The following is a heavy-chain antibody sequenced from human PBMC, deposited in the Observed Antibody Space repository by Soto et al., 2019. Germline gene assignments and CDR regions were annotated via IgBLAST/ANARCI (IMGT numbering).Heavy chain of an antibody. CDR1: GFTFSSYA. Sequence: PGGSLRLSCAASGFTFSSYAMSWVRQAPGKGLEWVSAISGSGAGTYYADSVKGRFTISRDNSKNTLYLQMNSLRAEDTAVYYCANRPRGGYGQDWYFDLWGRGTLVTVSS. J-gene: IGHJ2*01. CDR3: ANRPRGGYGQDWYFDL. D-gene: IGHD5-12*01. CDR2: ISGSGAGT. V-gene: IGHV3-23*01.